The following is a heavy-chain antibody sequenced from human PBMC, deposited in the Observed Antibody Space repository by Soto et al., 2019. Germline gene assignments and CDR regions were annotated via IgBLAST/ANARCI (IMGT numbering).Heavy chain of an antibody. CDR1: GYTFTTSG. V-gene: IGHV1-18*04. J-gene: IGHJ4*02. Sequence: QLVQSGAEVKKPGASVKVSCKASGYTFTTSGFNWVRQAPGQGLEWMGWISAKSGNTNYAQKLQGRVTMTTDTSTSTVYMEMKSLTSAETAIYYCTRAGASDWNYVSTSSWGQGTLVTVSS. CDR3: TRAGASDWNYVSTSS. D-gene: IGHD1-7*01. CDR2: ISAKSGNT.